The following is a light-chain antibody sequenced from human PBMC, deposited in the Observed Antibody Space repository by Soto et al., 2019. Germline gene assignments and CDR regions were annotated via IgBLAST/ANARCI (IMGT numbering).Light chain of an antibody. Sequence: AIQLTHTPSSLSASVGDRVTFTCRASQGISSALAWYQQKPGQAPKLLIYDASSLKTGVPARFRGSGSGKDLTLTTGSLQPEDFATYLCKQFNSYQLTLGGGTKVDIX. CDR3: KQFNSYQLT. V-gene: IGKV1-13*02. CDR1: QGISSA. J-gene: IGKJ4*01. CDR2: DAS.